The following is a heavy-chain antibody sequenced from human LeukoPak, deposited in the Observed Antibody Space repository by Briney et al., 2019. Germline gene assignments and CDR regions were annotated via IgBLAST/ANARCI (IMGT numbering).Heavy chain of an antibody. CDR2: INHSGST. V-gene: IGHV4-34*01. CDR3: ARSWAGMYYPFYYFDY. Sequence: SETLSLTCAVCGGSFSECIRQPPRKGLEWIGEINHSGSTNYNPSLKSRVIIAVHTSKNQFSLKLSSVTAADTAVYYCARSWAGMYYPFYYFDYWGRGTLVTVSS. J-gene: IGHJ4*02. CDR1: GGSFSE. D-gene: IGHD1-26*01.